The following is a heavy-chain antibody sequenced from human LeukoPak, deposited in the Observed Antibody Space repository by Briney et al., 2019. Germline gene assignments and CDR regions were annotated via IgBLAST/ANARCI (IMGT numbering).Heavy chain of an antibody. D-gene: IGHD3-3*01. J-gene: IGHJ4*02. V-gene: IGHV3-11*01. CDR1: GFTFSDNY. CDR2: ISSSGSTI. Sequence: GGSLRLSCAASGFTFSDNYMSWIRQAPGKGLEWVSYISSSGSTIYYADSVKGRFTISRDNAKNSLYLQMNSLRAEDTAVYYCARDGVFGYDFWSGSKPAYYFDYWGQGTLVTVSS. CDR3: ARDGVFGYDFWSGSKPAYYFDY.